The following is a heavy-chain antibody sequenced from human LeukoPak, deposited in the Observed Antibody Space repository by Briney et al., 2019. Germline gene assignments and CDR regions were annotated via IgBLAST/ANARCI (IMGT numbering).Heavy chain of an antibody. CDR1: GFTFSSYG. V-gene: IGHV3-30*03. J-gene: IGHJ4*02. CDR2: ITYDGSNK. CDR3: ARSRGDF. Sequence: PGGSLRLSCAASGFTFSSYGMHWVRQAPGKGLEWVAVITYDGSNKYYADSVKGRFTISRDNAKNSLYLQMNSLRADDTALYYCARSRGDFWGQGTLVTVSS.